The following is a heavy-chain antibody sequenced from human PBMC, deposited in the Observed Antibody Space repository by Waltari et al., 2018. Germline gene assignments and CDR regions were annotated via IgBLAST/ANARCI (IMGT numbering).Heavy chain of an antibody. Sequence: EVQLVESGGGLIQPGGSLRLSCAASGFTVSNNYISWVRQAPGKGGGWASIIYSGGSTYYADAVKGRFTISRDNSRNTLYLQMNSLRAEDTAVYYCASFTTKTHWGQGTLVTVSS. CDR3: ASFTTKTH. CDR1: GFTVSNNY. J-gene: IGHJ4*02. V-gene: IGHV3-53*01. D-gene: IGHD1-1*01. CDR2: IYSGGST.